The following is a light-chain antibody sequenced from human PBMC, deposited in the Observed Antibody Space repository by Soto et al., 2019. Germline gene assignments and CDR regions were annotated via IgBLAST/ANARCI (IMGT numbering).Light chain of an antibody. CDR2: VAS. V-gene: IGKV3-20*01. CDR1: QSASNNY. J-gene: IGKJ4*01. CDR3: QQYGGSPRT. Sequence: EIVLTQSPGTLSLSPGERATLFCRASQSASNNYLAWYQQKRGQAPRLIISVASTRATAVPDRFSGSGSGTDFTLTINRVEPEDSAVYYCQQYGGSPRTFGGGTKLEIK.